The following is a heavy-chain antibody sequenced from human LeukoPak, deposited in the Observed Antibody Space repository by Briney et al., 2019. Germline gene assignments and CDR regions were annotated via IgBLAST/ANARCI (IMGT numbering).Heavy chain of an antibody. V-gene: IGHV3-53*01. D-gene: IGHD2-8*01. Sequence: GGSLRLSCAASGFTVSSNYMSWVRQAPGKGLEWVSVIYSGGSTYYADSVKGRFTISRDNSKNTLYLQMNSLRAEDTAVYYCASLETRVYYFDYWGQGTLVTVSS. CDR2: IYSGGST. J-gene: IGHJ4*02. CDR1: GFTVSSNY. CDR3: ASLETRVYYFDY.